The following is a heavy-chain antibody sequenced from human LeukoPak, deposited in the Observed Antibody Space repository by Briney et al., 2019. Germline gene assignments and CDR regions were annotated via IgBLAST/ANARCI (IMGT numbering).Heavy chain of an antibody. CDR1: GGTFSIYA. CDR2: IIPILGIA. V-gene: IGHV1-69*04. Sequence: SVKVSCKASGGTFSIYAISWVRQAPGQGLEWMGRIIPILGIANYAQKFQGRVTITADKSTSTAYMELSSLRSEDTAGYYCARDLFDYDSSGYPLYFDYWGQGTLVTVSS. CDR3: ARDLFDYDSSGYPLYFDY. D-gene: IGHD3-22*01. J-gene: IGHJ4*02.